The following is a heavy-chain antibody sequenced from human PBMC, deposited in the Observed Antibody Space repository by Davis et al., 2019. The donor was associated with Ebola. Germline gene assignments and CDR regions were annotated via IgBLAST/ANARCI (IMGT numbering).Heavy chain of an antibody. CDR2: ISGSGGGT. CDR1: GFTFNNYV. D-gene: IGHD1-26*01. CDR3: AKGRGSGISPPDY. J-gene: IGHJ4*02. V-gene: IGHV3-23*01. Sequence: GESLKISCAASGFTFNNYVMSWVRQAPGKGLEWVSGISGSGGGTYYADSVKGRFTISRDNSKNTLYLQMNSLRAEDTAVYYCAKGRGSGISPPDYWGQGTLVTVSS.